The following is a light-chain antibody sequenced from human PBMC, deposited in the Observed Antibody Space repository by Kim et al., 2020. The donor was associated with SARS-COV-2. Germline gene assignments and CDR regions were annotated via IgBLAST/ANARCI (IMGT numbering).Light chain of an antibody. V-gene: IGLV2-14*04. CDR1: GSDVDNYNY. CDR2: DVD. CDR3: TSFTTAYTYV. Sequence: GQSITMYCTGTGSDVDNYNYVSWYQQHPGKAPQLLIYDVDKRPSGVSGRFTGSKSGDTASLTISGLQTEDEADYCCTSFTTAYTYVFGSGTKVTVL. J-gene: IGLJ1*01.